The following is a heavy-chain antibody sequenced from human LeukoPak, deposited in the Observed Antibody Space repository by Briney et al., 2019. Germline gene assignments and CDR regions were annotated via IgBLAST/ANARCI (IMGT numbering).Heavy chain of an antibody. CDR3: ARGHCSSTSCYNPYYYYYYMDV. D-gene: IGHD2-2*02. V-gene: IGHV1-18*01. CDR2: ISAYNGNT. Sequence: ASVKVSCKASGYTFTSYGISWVRQAPGQGLEWMGWISAYNGNTNYAQKLQGRVTMTTDTSTSTAYMELRSLRSDDTAVYYCARGHCSSTSCYNPYYYYYYMDVWGKGTTVTVSS. CDR1: GYTFTSYG. J-gene: IGHJ6*03.